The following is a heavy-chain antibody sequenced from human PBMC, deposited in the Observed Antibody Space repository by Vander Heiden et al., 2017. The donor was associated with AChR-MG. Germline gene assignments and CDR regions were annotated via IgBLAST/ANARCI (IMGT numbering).Heavy chain of an antibody. CDR2: IYWDDDK. Sequence: QITLKESGPTLVKPTQTLTLTCTFSGFSLSTSGVGVGWIRQPPGKALEWLALIYWDDDKRYSPSLKSRLTITKDTSKNQVVLTMTNMDPVDTATYYCAHRRGRGYCSSTSCYTGWYFDLWGRGTLVTVSS. CDR1: GFSLSTSGVG. D-gene: IGHD2-2*02. V-gene: IGHV2-5*02. J-gene: IGHJ2*01. CDR3: AHRRGRGYCSSTSCYTGWYFDL.